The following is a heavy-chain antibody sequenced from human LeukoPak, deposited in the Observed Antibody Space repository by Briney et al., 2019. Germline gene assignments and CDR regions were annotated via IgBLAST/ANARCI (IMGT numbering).Heavy chain of an antibody. J-gene: IGHJ4*02. V-gene: IGHV4-61*08. Sequence: SETLSLTCTVSGGSISSGGYYWSWIRQPPGKGLEWIGYIYHSGSTYYNPSLKSRVTISVDTSKNQFSLKLSSVTAADTAVYYCAREGTGYSGYHIDYWGQGTLVTVSS. CDR2: IYHSGST. D-gene: IGHD5-12*01. CDR1: GGSISSGGYY. CDR3: AREGTGYSGYHIDY.